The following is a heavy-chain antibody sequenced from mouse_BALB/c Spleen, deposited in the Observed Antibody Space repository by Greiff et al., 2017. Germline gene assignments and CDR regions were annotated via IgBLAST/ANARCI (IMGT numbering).Heavy chain of an antibody. Sequence: EVQLQESGAELVKPGASVKLSCTASGFNIKDTYMHWVKQRPEQGLEWIGRIDPANGNTKYDPKFQGKATITADTSSNTAYLQLSSLTSEDTAVYYGARSTDGDDGGNFDYWGQGTTLTVSS. J-gene: IGHJ2*01. CDR3: ARSTDGDDGGNFDY. V-gene: IGHV14-3*02. CDR2: IDPANGNT. D-gene: IGHD2-2*01. CDR1: GFNIKDTY.